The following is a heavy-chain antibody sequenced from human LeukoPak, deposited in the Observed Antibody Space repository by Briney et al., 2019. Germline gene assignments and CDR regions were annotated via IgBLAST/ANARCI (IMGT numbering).Heavy chain of an antibody. V-gene: IGHV4-34*01. CDR3: ARDVEGLGDAFDI. J-gene: IGHJ3*02. Sequence: SETLSLTCAVYGGSFSGYYWSWIRQPPGKGLEWIGEINHSGGTNYNPSLKSRVTISVDTSKNQFSLKLSSVTAADTAVYYCARDVEGLGDAFDIWGQGTMVTVSS. CDR2: INHSGGT. D-gene: IGHD5-24*01. CDR1: GGSFSGYY.